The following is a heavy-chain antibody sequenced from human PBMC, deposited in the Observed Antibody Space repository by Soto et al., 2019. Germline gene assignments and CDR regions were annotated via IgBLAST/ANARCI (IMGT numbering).Heavy chain of an antibody. Sequence: TLSLTCAISGDSVSSNSAAWNWIRQSPSRGLEWLGRTYYRSKWYNDYAVSVKSRITINPDTSKNQFSLQLNSVTPADPAVFYCARNPLYRSGGYYYGMEVWGQGTTVTVSS. CDR2: TYYRSKWYN. V-gene: IGHV6-1*01. CDR1: GDSVSSNSAA. J-gene: IGHJ6*02. D-gene: IGHD6-19*01. CDR3: ARNPLYRSGGYYYGMEV.